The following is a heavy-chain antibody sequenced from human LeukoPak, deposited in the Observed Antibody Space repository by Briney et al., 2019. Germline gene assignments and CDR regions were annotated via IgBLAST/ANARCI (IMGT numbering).Heavy chain of an antibody. D-gene: IGHD6-19*01. V-gene: IGHV3-21*01. CDR1: GFTFSSYS. Sequence: GGSLRPSCAASGFTFSSYSMNWVRQAPGKGLEWVSSISSSSSYIYYADSVKGRFTISRDNAKNSLYLQINSLRAEDTAVYYCVRETRGIAVAGTDYWGQGTLVTVSS. CDR3: VRETRGIAVAGTDY. J-gene: IGHJ4*02. CDR2: ISSSSSYI.